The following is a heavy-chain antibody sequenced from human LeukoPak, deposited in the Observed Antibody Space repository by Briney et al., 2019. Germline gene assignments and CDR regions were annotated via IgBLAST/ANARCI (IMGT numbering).Heavy chain of an antibody. V-gene: IGHV4-34*01. CDR1: GGSFSGYY. CDR3: ARSGEWSGYYSLFDY. J-gene: IGHJ4*02. CDR2: INHSGST. Sequence: PSETLSLTCAVYGGSFSGYYWSWIRQPPGKGLEWIGEINHSGSTNYNPSLKSRVTISVDTSKNQFSLKLSSVTAADTAVYYCARSGEWSGYYSLFDYWGQGTLVTVSS. D-gene: IGHD3-3*01.